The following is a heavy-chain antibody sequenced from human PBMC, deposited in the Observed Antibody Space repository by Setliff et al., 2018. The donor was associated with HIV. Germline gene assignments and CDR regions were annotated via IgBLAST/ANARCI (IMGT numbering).Heavy chain of an antibody. CDR1: GLSMATTSYY. Sequence: NPSETLSLTCTVSGLSMATTSYYWGWIRQSPGKGLEWIGSIYYSGSTYYNPSLTSRVTISVDTSNNKFSLRLTSVTAADTALYYCAGDAGYKGATDYWGQGTQVTVSS. V-gene: IGHV4-39*07. D-gene: IGHD1-26*01. CDR2: IYYSGST. J-gene: IGHJ4*02. CDR3: AGDAGYKGATDY.